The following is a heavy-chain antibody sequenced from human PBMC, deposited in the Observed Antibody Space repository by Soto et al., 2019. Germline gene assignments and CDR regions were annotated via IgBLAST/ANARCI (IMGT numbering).Heavy chain of an antibody. CDR3: AGEVGGFLAG. CDR1: GGSFSGYY. D-gene: IGHD2-15*01. CDR2: INHSGST. Sequence: SETLSLTCAVYGGSFSGYYWSWIRQPPGKGLEWIGEINHSGSTNYNPSLKSRVTISVDTSKNQFSLKLSSVTAADTAVYYCAGEVGGFLAGWGQGTLVTVS. J-gene: IGHJ4*02. V-gene: IGHV4-34*01.